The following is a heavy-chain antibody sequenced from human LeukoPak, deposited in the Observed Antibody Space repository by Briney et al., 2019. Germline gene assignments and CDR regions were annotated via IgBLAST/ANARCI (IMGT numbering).Heavy chain of an antibody. CDR3: ARRVAAAGVIDY. CDR2: IYYSGST. Sequence: PSETLSLTCTVSGGSISSYYWSWIRQPPGKGLEWIGYIYYSGSTNYNPSLKSRVTISVDTSKNQFSLKLSSVTAADTAVYYCARRVAAAGVIDYWGQGTLVTVSS. V-gene: IGHV4-59*08. CDR1: GGSISSYY. D-gene: IGHD6-13*01. J-gene: IGHJ4*02.